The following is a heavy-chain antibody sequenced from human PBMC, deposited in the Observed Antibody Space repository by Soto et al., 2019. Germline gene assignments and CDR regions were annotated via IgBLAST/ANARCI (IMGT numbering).Heavy chain of an antibody. D-gene: IGHD4-17*01. J-gene: IGHJ4*02. CDR1: GFTFTSYT. Sequence: EVQLLESGGGLVQPGGSLRLSCAASGFTFTSYTMTGVRQAPGTGLEWVSSITGGGDSTYYSDSVKGRFTISRDNSKNTLYLLMNSLRAEDTAVYYCAAAVTSQYWGQGALVTVSS. CDR3: AAAVTSQY. V-gene: IGHV3-23*01. CDR2: ITGGGDST.